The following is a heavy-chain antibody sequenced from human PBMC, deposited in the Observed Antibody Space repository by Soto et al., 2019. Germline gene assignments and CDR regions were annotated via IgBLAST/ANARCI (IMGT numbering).Heavy chain of an antibody. D-gene: IGHD2-15*01. Sequence: PGESLKISCRGSGYSFTDYWIGWVRHMPGKGLEWMGIIYPGDSDTRYSPSFQGQVTISADDSISTAYLQWSSLRASYTAAYYCPGPVAASIHAQYFNHSRQGHLV. V-gene: IGHV5-51*01. CDR2: IYPGDSDT. J-gene: IGHJ4*02. CDR1: GYSFTDYW. CDR3: PGPVAASIHAQYFNH.